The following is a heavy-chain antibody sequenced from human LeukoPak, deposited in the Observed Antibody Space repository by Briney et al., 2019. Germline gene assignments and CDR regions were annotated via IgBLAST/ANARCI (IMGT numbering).Heavy chain of an antibody. J-gene: IGHJ4*02. CDR1: GYTFTGYY. CDR3: ARAYCSSTSCYDVDY. CDR2: INPNSGGT. D-gene: IGHD2-2*01. Sequence: ASVKVSCKASGYTFTGYYMHWVRQAPGQGLEWMGRINPNSGGTNYALKFQGRVTMTRDTSTSTVYMELSSLRSEDTAVYYCARAYCSSTSCYDVDYWGQGTLVTVSS. V-gene: IGHV1-2*06.